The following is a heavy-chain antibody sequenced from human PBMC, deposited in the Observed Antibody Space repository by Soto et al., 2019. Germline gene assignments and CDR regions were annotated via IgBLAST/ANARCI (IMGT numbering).Heavy chain of an antibody. V-gene: IGHV1-24*01. J-gene: IGHJ4*02. CDR2: FDPEDGET. Sequence: ASVKVSCKVSGHPFTDLSMHWVRLAPGGGPEWMGRFDPEDGETIYAEKFQGRLTMTEDTSTDTAYMELTSLRYEDTALYYCAKENPRRGPTLFGVFFASLYYRGQGTLVTYCS. D-gene: IGHD3-3*01. CDR1: GHPFTDLS. CDR3: AKENPRRGPTLFGVFFASLYY.